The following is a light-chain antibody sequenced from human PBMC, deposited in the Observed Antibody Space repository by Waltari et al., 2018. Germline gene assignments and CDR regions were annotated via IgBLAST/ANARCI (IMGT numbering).Light chain of an antibody. J-gene: IGKJ4*01. CDR1: QVIRST. CDR2: DAS. V-gene: IGKV3D-15*01. Sequence: EIVLTQSPATLSVSPGERATPPCWARQVIRSTLARYQQKPGQAPRLLIYDASTRATGIPVRFSGSGSGTYFTLTISSLQSEDFAVYYCQQYTNWPLTFGGGTKVEI. CDR3: QQYTNWPLT.